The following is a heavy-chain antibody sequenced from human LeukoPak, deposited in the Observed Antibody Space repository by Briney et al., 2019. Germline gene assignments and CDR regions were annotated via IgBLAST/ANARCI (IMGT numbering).Heavy chain of an antibody. CDR2: IYSGGNT. Sequence: PGGSLRLSCAASGFTVSINYMSWVRQAPGKGLEWVSVIYSGGNTYYADSVKGRFIISRDNSKNTVYLQMNSLRAEDTAVYYCARGETSSYDYWGQGTLVTVSS. J-gene: IGHJ4*02. D-gene: IGHD2-2*01. V-gene: IGHV3-53*01. CDR1: GFTVSINY. CDR3: ARGETSSYDY.